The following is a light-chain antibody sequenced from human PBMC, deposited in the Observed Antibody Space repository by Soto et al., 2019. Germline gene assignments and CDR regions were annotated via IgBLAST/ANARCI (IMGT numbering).Light chain of an antibody. CDR2: GAS. Sequence: EIVLTQSPGTLSLSPGERAALSCRASQSVSSSYLAWYQQKPGQAPRLLIYGASSRATGIPDRFSGSGSGTDFTLTISRLEPEDFAVYYCQQYGSSPLITFGQRTRLAIK. V-gene: IGKV3-20*01. J-gene: IGKJ5*01. CDR3: QQYGSSPLIT. CDR1: QSVSSSY.